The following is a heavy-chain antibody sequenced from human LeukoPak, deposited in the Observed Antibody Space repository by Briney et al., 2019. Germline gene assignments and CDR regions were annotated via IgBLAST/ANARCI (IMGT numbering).Heavy chain of an antibody. V-gene: IGHV1-8*02. J-gene: IGHJ6*03. CDR1: GYTFTSYD. CDR2: MNPNSGNT. CDR3: AREDRGSYYYYYYMDV. D-gene: IGHD1-26*01. Sequence: ASVKVSCKASGYTFTSYDINWVRQATGQGLEWMGWMNPNSGNTGYAQKLQGRVTMTTDTSTSTAYMELRSLRSDDTAVYYCAREDRGSYYYYYYMDVWGKGTTVTVSS.